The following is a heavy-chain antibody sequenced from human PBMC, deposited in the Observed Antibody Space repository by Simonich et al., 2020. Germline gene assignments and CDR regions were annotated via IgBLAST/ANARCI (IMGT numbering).Heavy chain of an antibody. D-gene: IGHD6-13*01. CDR3: ARARGDSSSWYFDY. J-gene: IGHJ4*02. CDR1: GFTFSSYS. Sequence: EVQLVESGGGLVKPGGSLRLSCAASGFTFSSYSMNWVRQAPGEGLEGVSSISSSSSDIYYADSVKGRFTISRDNAKNSLYMQMNSLRAEDTAVYYCARARGDSSSWYFDYWGQGTLVTVSS. V-gene: IGHV3-21*01. CDR2: ISSSSSDI.